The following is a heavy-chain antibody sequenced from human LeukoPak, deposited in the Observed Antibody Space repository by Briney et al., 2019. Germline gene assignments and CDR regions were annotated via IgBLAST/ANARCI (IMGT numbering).Heavy chain of an antibody. V-gene: IGHV4-34*01. CDR2: INHSGRT. D-gene: IGHD6-13*01. CDR1: GGSFSGYY. J-gene: IGHJ4*02. Sequence: SETPSLTCAVYGGSFSGYYWSWVRHPPGKGLEWIGEINHSGRTNYNPSLKSRITISVDTSKNQFSLKLSSVTAADTAVYYWARGLYSSSWSPIYYVDYWGQGTLVTVSS. CDR3: ARGLYSSSWSPIYYVDY.